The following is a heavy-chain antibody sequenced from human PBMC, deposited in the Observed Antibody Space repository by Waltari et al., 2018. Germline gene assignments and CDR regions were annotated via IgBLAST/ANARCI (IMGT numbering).Heavy chain of an antibody. V-gene: IGHV4-4*07. J-gene: IGHJ5*02. Sequence: QVQLQESGPGLVKPSETLSLTCSVSGGFIRTYYWTWILQPAGKGLEWIGRIYSSGSSNYNPSLKSRVTMSIDTSKNQLSLKLNSVTAADTAVYYCARVSLASCTARNCPSWLDPWGQGTLVTVSS. D-gene: IGHD2-8*02. CDR2: IYSSGSS. CDR3: ARVSLASCTARNCPSWLDP. CDR1: GGFIRTYY.